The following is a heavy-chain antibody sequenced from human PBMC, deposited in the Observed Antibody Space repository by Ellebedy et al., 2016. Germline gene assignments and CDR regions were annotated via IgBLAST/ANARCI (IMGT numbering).Heavy chain of an antibody. V-gene: IGHV3-48*01. Sequence: ESLKISCAASGFTFSSYAMNWVRQAPGKGPEWVSYIGSSSSPIYYADSVKGRFTISRDNAKNSLYLQMNSLRAEDTAVYYCARVKAYSSGWPFDYWGQGTLVTVSS. CDR3: ARVKAYSSGWPFDY. D-gene: IGHD6-19*01. CDR2: IGSSSSPI. J-gene: IGHJ4*02. CDR1: GFTFSSYA.